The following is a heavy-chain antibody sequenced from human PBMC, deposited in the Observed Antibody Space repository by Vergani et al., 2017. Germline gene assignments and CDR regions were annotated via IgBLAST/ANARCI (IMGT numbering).Heavy chain of an antibody. V-gene: IGHV3-23*01. D-gene: IGHD2-21*01. CDR1: GFTFSSYA. CDR2: ISGSGGST. J-gene: IGHJ6*02. CDR3: AKDQRGVIGCMDV. Sequence: EVQLLESGGGLVQPGGSLRLSCAASGFTFSSYAMSWVRQAPGKGLEWVSAISGSGGSTYYADSVKGRFTISRDTSKNTLYLQMNSLRAEDTAVYYCAKDQRGVIGCMDVWGQGTTVTVSS.